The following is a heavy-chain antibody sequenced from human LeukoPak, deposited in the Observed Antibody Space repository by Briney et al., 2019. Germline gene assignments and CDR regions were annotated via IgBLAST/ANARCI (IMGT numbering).Heavy chain of an antibody. J-gene: IGHJ6*02. CDR3: AREGGFKSFSPNNGRAAGTYGMDV. Sequence: GRSLRLSCAASGFTFSSYAMHWVRQAPGKGLEWVAVISYDGSNKYYADSVKGRFTISRDNSKNTLYLQMNSLRAEDTAVYYCAREGGFKSFSPNNGRAAGTYGMDVWGQGTTVTVSS. CDR2: ISYDGSNK. V-gene: IGHV3-30*01. D-gene: IGHD6-13*01. CDR1: GFTFSSYA.